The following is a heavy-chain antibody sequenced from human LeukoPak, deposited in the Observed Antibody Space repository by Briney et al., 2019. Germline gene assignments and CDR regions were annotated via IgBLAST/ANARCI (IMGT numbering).Heavy chain of an antibody. CDR1: GFTFSSYA. V-gene: IGHV3-23*01. J-gene: IGHJ4*02. D-gene: IGHD3-22*01. CDR3: AKVPFSVYYDSSGYYYYFDY. Sequence: GGSLILSCAASGFTFSSYAMSWVRQAPGKGLEWVSGISGSGGSTYYADSVKGRFTISRDNSKNTLYLQMDSPRAEDTAVYYCAKVPFSVYYDSSGYYYYFDYWGQGTLVTVSS. CDR2: ISGSGGST.